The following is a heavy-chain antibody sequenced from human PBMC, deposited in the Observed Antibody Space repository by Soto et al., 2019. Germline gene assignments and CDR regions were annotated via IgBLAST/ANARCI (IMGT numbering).Heavy chain of an antibody. CDR3: TTEKSLSGWIAVFYFDY. V-gene: IGHV3-15*07. J-gene: IGHJ4*02. D-gene: IGHD6-19*01. CDR1: GFTFSNAW. CDR2: IKSKTDGGTA. Sequence: EVQLVESGGGLVKPGGSLRLSCAASGFTFSNAWMNWVRQAPGKGLEWVGRIKSKTDGGTADYAAPVKGRFTISRDDSKNTLYLQMNSLKTEDTAVYYCTTEKSLSGWIAVFYFDYWGQGTLVTVSS.